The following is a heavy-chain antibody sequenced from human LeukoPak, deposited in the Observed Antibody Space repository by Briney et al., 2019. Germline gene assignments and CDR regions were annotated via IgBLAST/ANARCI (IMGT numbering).Heavy chain of an antibody. J-gene: IGHJ5*02. D-gene: IGHD3-10*01. CDR3: AKEAGRGSGSYLRFDP. Sequence: SETLSLTCGVSDGSLSRGRYYWSWIRQPAGKGLEWIGRIYNSGSATYNPSLKSRVTISVDTSKNQFSLRLSSVTAADTAVYYCAKEAGRGSGSYLRFDPRGHGTLVTVSS. CDR2: IYNSGSA. V-gene: IGHV4-61*02. CDR1: DGSLSRGRYY.